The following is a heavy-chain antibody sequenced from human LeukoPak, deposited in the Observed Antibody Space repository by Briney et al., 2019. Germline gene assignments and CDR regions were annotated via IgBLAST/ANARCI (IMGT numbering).Heavy chain of an antibody. CDR2: ISSSSSTI. CDR1: GFTFSSYS. V-gene: IGHV3-48*04. Sequence: GGSLRLSCAASGFTFSSYSMNWVRQAPGKGLEWVSYISSSSSTIYYADSVKGRFTISRDSAKNSLYLQMNSLRAEDTAVYYCARDSGVDYGHPGGDGFDIWGQGTMVTVSS. D-gene: IGHD4-17*01. J-gene: IGHJ3*02. CDR3: ARDSGVDYGHPGGDGFDI.